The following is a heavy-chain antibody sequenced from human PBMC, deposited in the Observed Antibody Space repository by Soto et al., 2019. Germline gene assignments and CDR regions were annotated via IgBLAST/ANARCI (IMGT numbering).Heavy chain of an antibody. J-gene: IGHJ4*02. CDR3: AREDNSGWYYFDY. V-gene: IGHV3-21*01. Sequence: GGSLRLSCAASVFTFSSYTMNWVRQAPGKGLEWVSSISVTSTYIYYADSLKGRFTISRDNAKNSLYLQMNSLRAEDTAVYYCAREDNSGWYYFDYWGRGTLVTVSS. CDR2: ISVTSTYI. D-gene: IGHD6-19*01. CDR1: VFTFSSYT.